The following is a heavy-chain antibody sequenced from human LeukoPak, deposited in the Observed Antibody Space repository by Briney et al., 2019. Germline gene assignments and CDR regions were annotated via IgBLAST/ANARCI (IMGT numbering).Heavy chain of an antibody. V-gene: IGHV3-23*01. CDR2: ISGSGGST. Sequence: GGSLRLSCAASGFTFSNYAMSWVRQAPGKGLEWVSAISGSGGSTYYADSVKGRFTISRDNSKNTLYLQMNSLRAEDTAVYYCAKSPTSGYEYYFDYWGQGTLVTVSS. CDR1: GFTFSNYA. J-gene: IGHJ4*02. D-gene: IGHD5-12*01. CDR3: AKSPTSGYEYYFDY.